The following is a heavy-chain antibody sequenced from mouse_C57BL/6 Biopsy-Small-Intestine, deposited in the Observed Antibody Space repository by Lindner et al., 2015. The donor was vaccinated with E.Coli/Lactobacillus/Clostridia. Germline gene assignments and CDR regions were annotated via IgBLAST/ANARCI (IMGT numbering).Heavy chain of an antibody. V-gene: IGHV1S29*02. CDR3: ARDVDVAMNN. J-gene: IGHJ4*01. CDR1: GYTFTGYY. Sequence: SVKVSCKASGYTFTGYYIHWVRQAPGQGLEWMGWINPNTGGTDYAQKFQGWVTMTRDTSISTAYMELSRLKSDDTAVYYCARDVDVAMNNWGQGTLVTVSS. CDR2: INPNTGGT.